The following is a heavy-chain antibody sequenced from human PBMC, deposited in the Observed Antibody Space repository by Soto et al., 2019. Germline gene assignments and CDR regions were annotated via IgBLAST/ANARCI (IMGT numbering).Heavy chain of an antibody. D-gene: IGHD3-3*01. Sequence: ASVKVSCKASGYTFTSYDINWVRQATGQGLEWMGWMNPNSGNTGYAQKFQGRVTMTRNTSISTAYMELSSLRSEDTAVYYCARPNYDFWSGYLGYYYYGMDVWGQGTPVTVYS. CDR2: MNPNSGNT. CDR3: ARPNYDFWSGYLGYYYYGMDV. J-gene: IGHJ6*02. CDR1: GYTFTSYD. V-gene: IGHV1-8*01.